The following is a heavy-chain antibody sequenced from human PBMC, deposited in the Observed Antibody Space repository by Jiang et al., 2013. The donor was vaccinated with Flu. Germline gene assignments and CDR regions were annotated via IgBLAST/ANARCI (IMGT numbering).Heavy chain of an antibody. CDR1: GYTFTGYY. D-gene: IGHD3-3*01. CDR3: ARVPTYYDFWSGYSYLAY. V-gene: IGHV1-2*02. Sequence: SGAEVKKPGASVKVSCKASGYTFTGYYMHWVRQAPGQGLEWMGWINPNSGGTNYAQKFQGRVTMTRDTSISTAYMELSRLRSDDTAVYYCARVPTYYDFWSGYSYLAYWGQGTLVTVSS. CDR2: INPNSGGT. J-gene: IGHJ4*02.